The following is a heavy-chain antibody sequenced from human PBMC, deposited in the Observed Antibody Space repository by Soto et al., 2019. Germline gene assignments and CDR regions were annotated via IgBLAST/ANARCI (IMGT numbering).Heavy chain of an antibody. CDR1: GFSLTTTGVG. V-gene: IGHV2-5*01. J-gene: IGHJ4*02. Sequence: QIALQESGPTVVKPTQTLTLTCTFSGFSLTTTGVGVGWIRHAPGKALEWLAMVYWNDERRYSPSLKSRLTITQDTSKNQVVLTMTYMDPVDTATYFCAHYDSSGYFSRFDSWGQGTLVTVSS. CDR3: AHYDSSGYFSRFDS. CDR2: VYWNDER. D-gene: IGHD3-22*01.